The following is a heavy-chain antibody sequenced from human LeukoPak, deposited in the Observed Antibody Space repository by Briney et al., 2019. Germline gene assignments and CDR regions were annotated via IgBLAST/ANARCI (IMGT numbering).Heavy chain of an antibody. J-gene: IGHJ4*02. V-gene: IGHV1-2*02. Sequence: ASVKVSCKASGYTFTGYYMHWARQAPGQGLEWMGWINPNSGGTNYAQKFQGRVTMTRDTSISTAYMELSRLRSDDTAVYYCARSDSSGFKNDYWGQGTLVTVSS. CDR3: ARSDSSGFKNDY. CDR2: INPNSGGT. D-gene: IGHD3-22*01. CDR1: GYTFTGYY.